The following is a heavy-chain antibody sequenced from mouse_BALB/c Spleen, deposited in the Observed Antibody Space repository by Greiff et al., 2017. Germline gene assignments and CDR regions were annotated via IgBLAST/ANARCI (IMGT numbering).Heavy chain of an antibody. J-gene: IGHJ3*01. Sequence: VQLQQSGAELVKPGASVKLSCKASGYTFTSYYMYWVKQRPGQGLEWIGEINPSNGGTNFNEKFKSKATLTVDKSSSTAYMQLSSLTSEDSAVYYCTRGRYGFFWGQGTQVTVSA. D-gene: IGHD2-14*01. CDR3: TRGRYGFF. CDR2: INPSNGGT. V-gene: IGHV1S81*02. CDR1: GYTFTSYY.